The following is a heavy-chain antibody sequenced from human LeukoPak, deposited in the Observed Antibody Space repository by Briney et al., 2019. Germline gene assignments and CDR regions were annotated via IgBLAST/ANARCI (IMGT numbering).Heavy chain of an antibody. V-gene: IGHV3-21*01. Sequence: PGGSLRLSCAASGFTFSSYSMNWVRQAPGKGLEWVSSISSSSSYIYYADSVKGRFTISRDNAKNSLYPQMNSLRAEDTAVYYCARVPTMTTGSYYFDYWGQGTLVTVSS. CDR3: ARVPTMTTGSYYFDY. D-gene: IGHD4-11*01. CDR2: ISSSSSYI. CDR1: GFTFSSYS. J-gene: IGHJ4*02.